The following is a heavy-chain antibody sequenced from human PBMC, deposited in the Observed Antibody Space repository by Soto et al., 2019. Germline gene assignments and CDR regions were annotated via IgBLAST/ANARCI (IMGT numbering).Heavy chain of an antibody. Sequence: SVKVSCKASGGTFSSYAISWVRQAPGQGLEWMGGIIPIFGTANYAQKFQGRVTITADESTSTAYMELSSLRSEDTAVYYCAGYCSGGSCYFMVDYGMDVWGQGTTVTVSS. D-gene: IGHD2-15*01. CDR1: GGTFSSYA. CDR3: AGYCSGGSCYFMVDYGMDV. CDR2: IIPIFGTA. J-gene: IGHJ6*02. V-gene: IGHV1-69*13.